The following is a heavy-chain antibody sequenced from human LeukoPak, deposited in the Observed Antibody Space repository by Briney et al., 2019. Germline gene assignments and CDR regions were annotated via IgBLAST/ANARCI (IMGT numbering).Heavy chain of an antibody. J-gene: IGHJ6*03. Sequence: ASVKVSCKASGYTFTGYYMHWVRQAPGQGLEWMGWINPNSGGTNYAQKFQGRVTMTRDTSISTAYMELSRLRSDDTAVYYCARDGGFTIFGVVIDYYYYYYMDVWGKGTTVTVSS. V-gene: IGHV1-2*02. CDR1: GYTFTGYY. D-gene: IGHD3-3*01. CDR3: ARDGGFTIFGVVIDYYYYYYMDV. CDR2: INPNSGGT.